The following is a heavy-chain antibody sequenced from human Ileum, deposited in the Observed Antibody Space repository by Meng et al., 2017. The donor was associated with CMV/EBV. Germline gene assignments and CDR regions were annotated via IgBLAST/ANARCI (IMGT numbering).Heavy chain of an antibody. V-gene: IGHV3-11*01. CDR3: VRGGFNGYPFFYSH. CDR1: GFKFNDYW. J-gene: IGHJ4*02. CDR2: IDYSGGVT. Sequence: SGFKFNDYWMTWNRLTPGNRLEWVADIDYSGGVTYYADSVTGRFIISRDNSKNSLFLEMNTLRPEDTATYYCVRGGFNGYPFFYSHWGQGALVTVSS. D-gene: IGHD5-12*01.